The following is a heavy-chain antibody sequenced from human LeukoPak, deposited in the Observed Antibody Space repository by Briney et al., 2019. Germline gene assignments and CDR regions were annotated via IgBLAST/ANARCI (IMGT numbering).Heavy chain of an antibody. CDR3: ATAAGADFFDY. V-gene: IGHV3-53*01. J-gene: IGHJ4*02. CDR1: GFTVSSNY. D-gene: IGHD3-3*01. CDR2: IYSGGST. Sequence: GGSLRLSCAASGFTVSSNYMSWVRQAPGKGLEWVSVIYSGGSTYYADSVKGRFTISRDNSKNTLYLQMNSLRAEDTAVYYCATAAGADFFDYWGQGTLVTVSS.